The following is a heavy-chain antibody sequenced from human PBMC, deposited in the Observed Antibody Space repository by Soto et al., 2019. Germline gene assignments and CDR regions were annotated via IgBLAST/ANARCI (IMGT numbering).Heavy chain of an antibody. CDR2: FGGKGGGA. CDR3: VKHEYSGSYSASDY. J-gene: IGHJ4*02. Sequence: EVQLLESGGGLVQPGGSLRLSCVASGLTFSSHALTWVRQAPGQGLEWVSSFGGKGGGADYADSVNGRFTISRDHSKSTLYLQMNSLRAEDTAIYFCVKHEYSGSYSASDYWGQGTLVSVSS. V-gene: IGHV3-23*01. CDR1: GLTFSSHA. D-gene: IGHD5-12*01.